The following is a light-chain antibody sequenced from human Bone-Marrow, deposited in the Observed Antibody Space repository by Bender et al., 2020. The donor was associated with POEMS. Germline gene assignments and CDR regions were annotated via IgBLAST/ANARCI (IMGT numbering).Light chain of an antibody. CDR3: QSYDSTTVV. CDR2: EDD. V-gene: IGLV6-57*02. CDR1: RGSITGNS. J-gene: IGLJ2*01. Sequence: NFMLTQPHSVSESPGKTVTISCTGSRGSITGNSVQWYQQRPGRAPTILIYEDDQRDPGVPDRFSGAIDTSSNSASLTIAGLKTEDEADYYCQSYDSTTVVFGGGTKLTVL.